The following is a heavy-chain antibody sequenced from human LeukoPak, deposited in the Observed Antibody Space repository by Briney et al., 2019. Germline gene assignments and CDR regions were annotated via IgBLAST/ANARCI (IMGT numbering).Heavy chain of an antibody. CDR1: GSTFTNHG. CDR2: INTNTGET. D-gene: IGHD2-8*01. J-gene: IGHJ5*02. CDR3: ARWGGVQFDP. Sequence: ASVKVSCKVSGSTFTNHGISWVREAPGQGLEWMGWINTNTGETNYAQKFQGRVTMTRDTSISTVYMELTSLTSDDTAVYYCARWGGVQFDPWGQGTLVTVSS. V-gene: IGHV1-2*02.